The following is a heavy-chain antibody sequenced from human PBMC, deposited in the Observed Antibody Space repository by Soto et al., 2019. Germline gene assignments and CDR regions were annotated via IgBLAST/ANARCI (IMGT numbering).Heavy chain of an antibody. V-gene: IGHV1-46*01. CDR2: INPSGGST. CDR1: GYTFTSYY. J-gene: IGHJ2*01. D-gene: IGHD3-22*01. Sequence: KVSCKASGYTFTSYYMHWVRQAPGQGLEWMGIINPSGGSTSYAQKFQGRVTMTRDTSTSTVYMELSSLRSEDTAVYYCARVGYYYDSSGRYWYFDLWGRGTLVTVSS. CDR3: ARVGYYYDSSGRYWYFDL.